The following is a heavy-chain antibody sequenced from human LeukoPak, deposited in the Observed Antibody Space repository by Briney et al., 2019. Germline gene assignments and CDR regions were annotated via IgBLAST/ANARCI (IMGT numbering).Heavy chain of an antibody. D-gene: IGHD5-18*01. V-gene: IGHV1-69*05. CDR3: ASKHLRGYSYDPAEVYFDY. J-gene: IGHJ4*02. CDR2: IIPIFGTA. CDR1: GGTFSSYS. Sequence: SVKVSGKASGGTFSSYSVSWVRQAPGQGLEWMGRIIPIFGTANYAQKFQGRVTITTDESTRTANMELSRLRSEDTAVYYCASKHLRGYSYDPAEVYFDYWGQGTLVTVSS.